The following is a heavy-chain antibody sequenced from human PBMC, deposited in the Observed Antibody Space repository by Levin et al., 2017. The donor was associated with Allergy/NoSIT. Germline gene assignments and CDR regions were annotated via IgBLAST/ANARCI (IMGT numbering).Heavy chain of an antibody. V-gene: IGHV3-21*06. CDR2: ISVANGYI. Sequence: GGSLRLSCVASGFSFSLYTMNWVRQAPGKGLEWVASISVANGYIYYAESVKGRFTISRDNAKSSLYLQMDSLRVEDTAVYYCARDLMTATAGLDPWGQGTLVTVSS. CDR3: ARDLMTATAGLDP. D-gene: IGHD2-21*02. CDR1: GFSFSLYT. J-gene: IGHJ5*02.